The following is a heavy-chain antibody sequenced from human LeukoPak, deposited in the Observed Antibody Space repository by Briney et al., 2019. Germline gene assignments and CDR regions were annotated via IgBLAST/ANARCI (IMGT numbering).Heavy chain of an antibody. CDR3: ARWQTYYYDSSGYYSEGGYFDY. CDR2: IYYSGST. D-gene: IGHD3-22*01. V-gene: IGHV4-59*01. CDR1: GGSIRSYY. Sequence: SETLSLTCTVSGGSIRSYYWSWIRQPPGKGLEWIGYIYYSGSTNYNPSLKSRVTISVDTSKNQFSLKLSSVTAADTAVYYCARWQTYYYDSSGYYSEGGYFDYWGQGTLVTVSS. J-gene: IGHJ4*02.